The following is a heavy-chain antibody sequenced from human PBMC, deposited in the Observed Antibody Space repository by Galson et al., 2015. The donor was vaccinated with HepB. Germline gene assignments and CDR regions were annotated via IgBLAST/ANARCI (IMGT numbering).Heavy chain of an antibody. CDR1: GFTFSSYS. CDR3: ARGRGMVRGVMADY. Sequence: SLRLSCAASGFTFSSYSMNWVRQAPGKGLEWVSYISSSSTIYYADSVKGRFTISRDNAKNSLYLQMNSLRDEDTAVYYCARGRGMVRGVMADYWGQGTLVTVSS. CDR2: ISSSSTI. D-gene: IGHD3-10*01. V-gene: IGHV3-48*02. J-gene: IGHJ4*02.